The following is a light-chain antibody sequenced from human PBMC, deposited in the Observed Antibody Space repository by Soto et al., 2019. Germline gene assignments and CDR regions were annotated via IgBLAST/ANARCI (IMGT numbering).Light chain of an antibody. CDR2: AAS. V-gene: IGKV1-27*01. J-gene: IGKJ3*01. CDR1: QGSYNY. Sequence: DTQMTQSPSSLSASVGDRVTITCRASQGSYNYLAWYQQKPGKVPKILIYAASSLVSGVPSRFSGSGSGTDFNLTKSSLQPEDVATYYCQKCNSAPFTFGPGTKVDIK. CDR3: QKCNSAPFT.